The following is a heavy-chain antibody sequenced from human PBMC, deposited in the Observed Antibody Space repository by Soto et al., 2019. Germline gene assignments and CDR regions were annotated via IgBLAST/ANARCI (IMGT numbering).Heavy chain of an antibody. Sequence: GASVKVSCKTSGYIFTAYSMHWVRQAPGQGLEWMGVVNPSGGSAHYAQSFEGRVTLTRDTSTSTFYMELRSLRSDDTAVYYCARDSMVRGAAIDYWGQGTLVTVSS. D-gene: IGHD3-10*01. CDR3: ARDSMVRGAAIDY. V-gene: IGHV1-46*01. J-gene: IGHJ4*02. CDR2: VNPSGGSA. CDR1: GYIFTAYS.